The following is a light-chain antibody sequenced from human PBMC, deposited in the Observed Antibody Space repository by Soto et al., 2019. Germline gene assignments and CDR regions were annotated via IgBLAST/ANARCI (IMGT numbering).Light chain of an antibody. V-gene: IGKV1D-12*01. J-gene: IGKJ3*01. CDR3: QQGRTSPFS. Sequence: DLQMTQSPSFVSASLGDRVTLTWRASQYISIWLAWYQQRLGEAPRLLIFSASTLKNGVPARFSGSGSGTDFTLTISGLQPEDVATYYCQQGRTSPFSFGPGTKV. CDR1: QYISIW. CDR2: SAS.